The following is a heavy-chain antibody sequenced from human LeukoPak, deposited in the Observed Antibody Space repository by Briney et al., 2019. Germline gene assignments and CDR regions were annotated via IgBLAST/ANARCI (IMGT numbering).Heavy chain of an antibody. CDR3: ATDYSSGWYVSLDY. D-gene: IGHD6-19*01. CDR2: FDPEDGET. Sequence: ASVTVSCKVSGYTLTELSMHWVRQAPGKGLEWMGGFDPEDGETIYAQKFQGRVTMTEDTSTDTAYMELSSLRFEDTAVYYCATDYSSGWYVSLDYWGQGTLVTVSS. J-gene: IGHJ4*02. V-gene: IGHV1-24*01. CDR1: GYTLTELS.